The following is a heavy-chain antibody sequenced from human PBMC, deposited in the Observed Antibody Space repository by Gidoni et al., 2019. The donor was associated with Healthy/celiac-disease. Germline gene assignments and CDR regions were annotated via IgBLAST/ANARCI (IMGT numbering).Heavy chain of an antibody. CDR3: ARRLSPDY. Sequence: QVQLQESCPGLVKPSETLSLTCAVPGYSISSGYYWGWIRQPPGKGLEWIGSIYHSGSTYYSPSLKGRVTISVDTSKNQFSLKLSSVTAADTAVYYCARRLSPDYWGQGTLVTVSS. V-gene: IGHV4-38-2*01. J-gene: IGHJ4*02. CDR2: IYHSGST. CDR1: GYSISSGYY. D-gene: IGHD3-22*01.